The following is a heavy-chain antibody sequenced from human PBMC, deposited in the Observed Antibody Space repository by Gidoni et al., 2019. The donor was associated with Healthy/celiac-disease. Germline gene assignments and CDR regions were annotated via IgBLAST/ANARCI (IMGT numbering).Heavy chain of an antibody. CDR1: GFPFSSYW. CDR2: IKQDGSEK. Sequence: EVQLVESGGGLVQPGGSLRLSCSASGFPFSSYWMSWVRQAPGKGLEWVANIKQDGSEKYYVDSVKGRFTISRDNAKNSLYLQMNSLRAEDTAVYYCAREAQSIGDYYFDYWGQGTLVTVSS. J-gene: IGHJ4*02. CDR3: AREAQSIGDYYFDY. D-gene: IGHD2-21*02. V-gene: IGHV3-7*01.